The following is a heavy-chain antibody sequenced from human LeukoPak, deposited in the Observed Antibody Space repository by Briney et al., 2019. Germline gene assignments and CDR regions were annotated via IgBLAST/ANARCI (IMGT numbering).Heavy chain of an antibody. J-gene: IGHJ6*03. CDR2: IRVYNGNT. CDR3: ARGPGGRSGYYPLEDYYYYYYMDV. CDR1: GYTFTSYG. D-gene: IGHD3-22*01. V-gene: IGHV1-18*01. Sequence: ASVKVSCKASGYTFTSYGINWVRQAPGQGLEWMGWIRVYNGNTNYAQKLQGRVTMTTDTSTSTAYMELRSLRSDDTAVYYCARGPGGRSGYYPLEDYYYYYYMDVWGKGTTVTVSS.